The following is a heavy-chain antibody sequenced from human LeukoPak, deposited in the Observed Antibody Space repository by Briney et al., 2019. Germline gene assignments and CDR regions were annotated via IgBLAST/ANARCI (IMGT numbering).Heavy chain of an antibody. Sequence: WETLSLTCTVSNGSISTYYWSWIRQPPGEGLEWIGYIYSGGPTNSNPSLKSRVTISVDTSKNQFSLKLSSVTAADTAVYYCAGSVPAPKEFAHWGQGTLVTVSS. CDR2: IYSGGPT. V-gene: IGHV4-4*09. CDR3: AGSVPAPKEFAH. CDR1: NGSISTYY. J-gene: IGHJ4*02. D-gene: IGHD1-1*01.